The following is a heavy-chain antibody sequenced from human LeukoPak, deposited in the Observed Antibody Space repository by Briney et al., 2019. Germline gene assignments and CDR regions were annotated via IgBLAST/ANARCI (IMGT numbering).Heavy chain of an antibody. CDR2: IIGSSGST. J-gene: IGHJ4*02. V-gene: IGHV3-23*01. Sequence: GGSLRLSCVASGFIFNNYAINWVRQAPGKGLEWVSLIIGSSGSTFYADSVKGRFTISRDKSKNTLYLQMNSLRAEDTAVYYCAKGAYDYIEIAYFDYWGQGSLVTVSS. D-gene: IGHD5-12*01. CDR3: AKGAYDYIEIAYFDY. CDR1: GFIFNNYA.